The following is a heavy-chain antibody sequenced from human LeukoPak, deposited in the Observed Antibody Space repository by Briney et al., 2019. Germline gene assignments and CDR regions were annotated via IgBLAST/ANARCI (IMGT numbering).Heavy chain of an antibody. Sequence: SETLSLTCTVSGGSISSSSYYWGWIRQPPGKGLEWIGSIYYSGSTYYNPSLKSRVTISVDTSKNQFSLKLSSVTAADTAVYYCARGWGYFDYWGQGTLVTVSS. J-gene: IGHJ4*02. CDR1: GGSISSSSYY. CDR3: ARGWGYFDY. CDR2: IYYSGST. D-gene: IGHD2-21*01. V-gene: IGHV4-39*07.